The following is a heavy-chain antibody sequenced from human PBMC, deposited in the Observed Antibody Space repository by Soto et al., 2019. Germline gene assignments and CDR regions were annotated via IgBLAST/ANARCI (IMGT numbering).Heavy chain of an antibody. CDR1: GGSISSYD. J-gene: IGHJ4*02. D-gene: IGHD3-10*01. CDR2: IYYSGST. V-gene: IGHV4-59*08. CDR3: ARAGVGNYFDF. Sequence: LETLCLTCSVSGGSISSYDWSWIRQPPGKGLEWIGYIYYSGSTNYNPSLKSRVTISVDTSKNQFSLKLTSVTAADTAMYYCARAGVGNYFDFWGQGALVTVSS.